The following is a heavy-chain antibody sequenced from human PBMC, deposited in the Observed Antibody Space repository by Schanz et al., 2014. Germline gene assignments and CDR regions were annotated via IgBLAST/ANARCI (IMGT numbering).Heavy chain of an antibody. J-gene: IGHJ6*02. CDR1: GYTFPSYG. CDR2: INPDSGGT. D-gene: IGHD3-3*01. Sequence: QVQLVQSGSELKKPGASVKVSCKASGYTFPSYGISWVRQAPGQGLEWMGWINPDSGGTNYAQKFQGRVTMTRDMSINTAYMELSRLRSDDSAVYYCASDFWSGYSHYYYGLDVWGQGTTVTVSS. V-gene: IGHV1-2*02. CDR3: ASDFWSGYSHYYYGLDV.